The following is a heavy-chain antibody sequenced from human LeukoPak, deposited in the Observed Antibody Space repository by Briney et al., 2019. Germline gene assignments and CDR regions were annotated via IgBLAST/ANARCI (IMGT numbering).Heavy chain of an antibody. Sequence: SETLSLTWAVSGYSISSGYYWGWIRQPPGKGLEWIGSIYHSGSTYYNPSLKSRVTISVDTSKNQFSLKLSSVTAADTAVYYCARAPSYDFWSGYFDYWGQGTLVTVSS. D-gene: IGHD3-3*01. CDR3: ARAPSYDFWSGYFDY. V-gene: IGHV4-38-2*01. CDR2: IYHSGST. CDR1: GYSISSGYY. J-gene: IGHJ4*02.